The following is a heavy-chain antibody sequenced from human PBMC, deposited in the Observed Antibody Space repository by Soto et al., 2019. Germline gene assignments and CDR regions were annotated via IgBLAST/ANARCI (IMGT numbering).Heavy chain of an antibody. CDR2: IYYSGST. D-gene: IGHD3-10*01. CDR1: GGSISSYY. Sequence: ASETLSLTCTVSGGSISSYYWSWIRQPPGKGLEWIGYIYYSGSTNYNPSLKSRVTISVDTSKNQFSLKLSSVTAADTAVYYCAGIGMDYYGSGSQDYWGQGTLVTVPQ. V-gene: IGHV4-59*01. J-gene: IGHJ4*02. CDR3: AGIGMDYYGSGSQDY.